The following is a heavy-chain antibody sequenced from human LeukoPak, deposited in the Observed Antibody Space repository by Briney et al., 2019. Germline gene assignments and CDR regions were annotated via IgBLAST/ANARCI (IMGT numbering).Heavy chain of an antibody. D-gene: IGHD2-21*02. J-gene: IGHJ2*01. Sequence: PGRSLRLSCAASGFTFSSYSMNWVRQAPGKGLEWVSSISRGSASIYYADSLRGRVTISRDNAKNSLSLQMNSLRVEDTAVYYCARAPPYCGGDCSDWYFDLWGRGTLVTVSS. V-gene: IGHV3-21*01. CDR1: GFTFSSYS. CDR3: ARAPPYCGGDCSDWYFDL. CDR2: ISRGSASI.